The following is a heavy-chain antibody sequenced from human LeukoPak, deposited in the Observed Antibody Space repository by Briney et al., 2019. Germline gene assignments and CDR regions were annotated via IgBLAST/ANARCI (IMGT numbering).Heavy chain of an antibody. Sequence: GASVKVSCKASGYTFTSYGISWVRQAPGQGLEWMGWISAYNGNTNYAQKLQGRVTMTTDTSTSTAYMELSSLRSEDTAVYYCARELGTYYYDSSGYYAHFDYWGQGTLVTVSS. CDR3: ARELGTYYYDSSGYYAHFDY. V-gene: IGHV1-18*01. CDR2: ISAYNGNT. J-gene: IGHJ4*02. CDR1: GYTFTSYG. D-gene: IGHD3-22*01.